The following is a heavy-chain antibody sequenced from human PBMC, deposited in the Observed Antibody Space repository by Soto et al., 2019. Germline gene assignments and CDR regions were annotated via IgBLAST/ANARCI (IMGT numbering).Heavy chain of an antibody. J-gene: IGHJ4*02. D-gene: IGHD2-2*01. V-gene: IGHV2-5*02. Sequence: QITLKESGPTLVKPTQTLTLTCTFSGFSLSSSGVGVGWIRQPPAKALEWLAVIYWDNDQRYSPSLESRLTXTXDXXKDQVVLTMTTLDPVDTATYSCAYSSRRSWYVLRHWGQGTLVTVSS. CDR1: GFSLSSSGVG. CDR3: AYSSRRSWYVLRH. CDR2: IYWDNDQ.